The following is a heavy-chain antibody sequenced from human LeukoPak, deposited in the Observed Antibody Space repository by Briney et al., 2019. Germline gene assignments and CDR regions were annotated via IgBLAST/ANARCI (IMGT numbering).Heavy chain of an antibody. J-gene: IGHJ6*03. CDR2: IIRIFGTA. CDR3: ARAGGYCSSTSCYHSSYYYYYVDV. D-gene: IGHD2-2*01. CDR1: GGTFSSYA. V-gene: IGHV1-69*13. Sequence: GASVKVSCKASGGTFSSYAISWVRQAPGQGLEWMGGIIRIFGTANYAQKFQGRVTITADESTSTAYMELSSLRSEDTAVYYCARAGGYCSSTSCYHSSYYYYYVDVWGKGTTVTVSS.